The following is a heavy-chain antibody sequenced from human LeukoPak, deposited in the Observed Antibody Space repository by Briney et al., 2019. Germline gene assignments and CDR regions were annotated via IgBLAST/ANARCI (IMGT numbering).Heavy chain of an antibody. CDR1: GFTFSNAW. Sequence: GGSLRLSCAASGFTFSNAWMSWVRQVPGKGLEWVGRVKSKADGGTTEYIAPVKGRFTISRDDAQNTLSLQMNGLKTENTALYYCTTAGTIGATFGYYWGQGTLVTVSS. CDR2: VKSKADGGTT. CDR3: TTAGTIGATFGYY. V-gene: IGHV3-15*01. D-gene: IGHD5-12*01. J-gene: IGHJ4*02.